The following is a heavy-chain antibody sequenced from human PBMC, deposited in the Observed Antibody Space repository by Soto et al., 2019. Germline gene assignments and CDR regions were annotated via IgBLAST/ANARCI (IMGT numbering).Heavy chain of an antibody. CDR1: SDSISRSHW. CDR2: IYYSGSV. Sequence: SETLSLTCAVSSDSISRSHWLTWVRQSPGKGLEWLGDIYYSGSVYYNPSLRSRISISVDTSKNQFSLKLSSVTAADTAVYYCARGRVLYSGYDLIRSHYDYWGQGTLVTVSS. D-gene: IGHD5-12*01. J-gene: IGHJ4*02. CDR3: ARGRVLYSGYDLIRSHYDY. V-gene: IGHV4-4*02.